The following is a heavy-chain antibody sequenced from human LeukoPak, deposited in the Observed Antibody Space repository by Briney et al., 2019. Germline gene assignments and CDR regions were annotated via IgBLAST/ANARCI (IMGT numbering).Heavy chain of an antibody. J-gene: IGHJ4*02. CDR2: ISGSRNST. CDR3: ARGIYSSGYYHMGDYFDY. CDR1: GFTFSSYA. D-gene: IGHD3-22*01. Sequence: GGSLRLSCAASGFTFSSYAMSWVRQAPGKGLEWVSAISGSRNSTYYADSVKGRFTISRDNSKNTLYLQMNSLRAEDTAVYYCARGIYSSGYYHMGDYFDYWGQGTLVTVSS. V-gene: IGHV3-23*01.